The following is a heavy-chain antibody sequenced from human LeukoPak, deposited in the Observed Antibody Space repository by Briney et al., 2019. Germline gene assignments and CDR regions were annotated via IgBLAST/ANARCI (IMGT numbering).Heavy chain of an antibody. Sequence: GGSLRLSCAASGFTFSSYAMSWVRQAPGKGLEWVSAISGSGGSTYYADSVKGRFTISRDNSKNTLYLQMNSLRAEDTAVYYCAKGTDYYYYYYMNVWGKGTTVTVSS. CDR1: GFTFSSYA. CDR3: AKGTDYYYYYYMNV. V-gene: IGHV3-23*01. CDR2: ISGSGGST. J-gene: IGHJ6*03.